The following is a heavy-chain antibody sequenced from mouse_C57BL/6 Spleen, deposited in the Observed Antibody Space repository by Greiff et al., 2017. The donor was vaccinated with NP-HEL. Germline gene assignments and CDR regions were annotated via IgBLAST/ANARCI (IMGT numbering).Heavy chain of an antibody. CDR2: IRLKSDNYAT. D-gene: IGHD1-1*01. V-gene: IGHV6-3*01. CDR1: GFTFSNYW. Sequence: EVKLEESGGGLVQPGGSMKLSCVASGFTFSNYWMNWVRQSPEKGLEWVAQIRLKSDNYATHYAESVKGRFTISRDDSKSSVYLQMNNLRAEDTGIYYCTEYYGSSYVDWYFDVWGTGTTVTVSS. CDR3: TEYYGSSYVDWYFDV. J-gene: IGHJ1*03.